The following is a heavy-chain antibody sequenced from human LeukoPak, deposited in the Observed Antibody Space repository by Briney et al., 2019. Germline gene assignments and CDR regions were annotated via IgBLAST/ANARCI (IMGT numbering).Heavy chain of an antibody. Sequence: SETLSLTCAVYGGSLSGYYWTWIRHTPGKGLEWIGEINYSGNTNYDRSLKSRVTISADTSKNQFSLRLSSVTAADTAVYYCARRGTAYCRGGNCYSDKYFDYWGQGTQVTVSS. D-gene: IGHD2-15*01. J-gene: IGHJ4*02. V-gene: IGHV4-34*01. CDR1: GGSLSGYY. CDR3: ARRGTAYCRGGNCYSDKYFDY. CDR2: INYSGNT.